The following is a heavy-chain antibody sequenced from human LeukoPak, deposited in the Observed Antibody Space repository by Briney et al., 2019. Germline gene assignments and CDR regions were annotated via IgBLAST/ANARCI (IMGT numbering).Heavy chain of an antibody. D-gene: IGHD2-2*02. Sequence: PGGSLRLSCAASGFTFSSYSMNWVRQAPGKGLEWVSSISSSSYIYYADSVKGRFTISRDNAKNSLYLQMNSLRAEDTAVYYCARGTLRYCSSTSCYRLGSYWGQGTLVTVSS. J-gene: IGHJ4*02. CDR3: ARGTLRYCSSTSCYRLGSY. CDR1: GFTFSSYS. CDR2: ISSSSYI. V-gene: IGHV3-21*01.